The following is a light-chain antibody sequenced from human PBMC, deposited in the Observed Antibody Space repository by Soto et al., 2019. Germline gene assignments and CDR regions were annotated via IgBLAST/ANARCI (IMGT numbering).Light chain of an antibody. J-gene: IGLJ3*02. CDR1: SGSVSTTYY. V-gene: IGLV8-61*01. CDR3: VLYMGSGISV. CDR2: STN. Sequence: QAVVTQEPSFSVSPGGTVTLTCGLSSGSVSTTYYPSWYQQTPGQAPRTLIYSTNTRSSGVPDRFSGSILGNKAALTITGAQADDESVYYCVLYMGSGISVFGGGTKVTVL.